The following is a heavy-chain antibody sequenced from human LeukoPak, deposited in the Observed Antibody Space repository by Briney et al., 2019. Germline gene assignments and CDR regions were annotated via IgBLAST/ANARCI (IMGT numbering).Heavy chain of an antibody. D-gene: IGHD3-22*01. J-gene: IGHJ4*02. CDR3: ARENYYDSSGYYLDY. Sequence: SVKVSCKASGGTFSSYAISWVRHAPGQGLEWMGRIIPIFGTANYAQKFQGRVTITTDESTSTAYMQLSSLRSEDTAVYYCARENYYDSSGYYLDYWGQGTLVTVSS. CDR2: IIPIFGTA. CDR1: GGTFSSYA. V-gene: IGHV1-69*05.